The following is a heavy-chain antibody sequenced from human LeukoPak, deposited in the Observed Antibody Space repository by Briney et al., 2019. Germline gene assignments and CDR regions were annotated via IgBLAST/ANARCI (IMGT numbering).Heavy chain of an antibody. CDR3: ARHGTYYDFWSGYPANGMDV. D-gene: IGHD3-3*01. J-gene: IGHJ6*02. CDR1: GGSISSYY. CDR2: IYYSGST. V-gene: IGHV4-59*08. Sequence: SETLSLTCTVSGGSISSYYWSWIRQPPGKGLEWIGYIYYSGSTNYNPSLKSRVTISVDTSKNQFSLKLSSVTAADTAVYYCARHGTYYDFWSGYPANGMDVWGQGTTVTVPS.